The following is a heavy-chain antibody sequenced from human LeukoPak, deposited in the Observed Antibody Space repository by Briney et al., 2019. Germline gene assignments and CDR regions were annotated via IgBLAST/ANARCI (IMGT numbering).Heavy chain of an antibody. D-gene: IGHD3-3*01. CDR2: INHSGRT. V-gene: IGHV4-34*01. CDR1: GGSFSGYY. CDR3: ARAYDFHMDV. J-gene: IGHJ6*03. Sequence: SETLSLTCAVYGGSFSGYYWSWIRQPPGKGLEWIGEINHSGRTNYNPSLKSRVTISVDTSKNQFSLKLSSVTAADTAVYYCARAYDFHMDVWGKGTTVTVSS.